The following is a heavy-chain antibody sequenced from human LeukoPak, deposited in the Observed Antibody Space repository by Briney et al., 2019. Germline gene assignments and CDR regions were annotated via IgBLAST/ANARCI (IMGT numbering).Heavy chain of an antibody. CDR1: GFMFCSNW. CDR2: IKEDGTET. CDR3: AKEGRSLQTY. Sequence: PGGSLRLSCAASGFMFCSNWMSWVRLAPGKGLEWVVNIKEDGTETYYVDSVKGRFTISRDNAKNSLYLQMNSLRVEDTAVYYCAKEGRSLQTYWGQGTLVTVSS. D-gene: IGHD5-24*01. V-gene: IGHV3-7*03. J-gene: IGHJ4*02.